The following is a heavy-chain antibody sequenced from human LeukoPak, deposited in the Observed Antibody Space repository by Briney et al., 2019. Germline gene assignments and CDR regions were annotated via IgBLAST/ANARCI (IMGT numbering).Heavy chain of an antibody. CDR1: GFTFTDYI. J-gene: IGHJ5*02. Sequence: ASAKVSCKASGFTFTDYIIHWVRQAPGQRLEWMGWMNDGNSNTKYSQNFQGRATITRETSASTAYMELSSLRSEDTAVYYCTREVWGFDPWGQGTLVTVSS. CDR3: TREVWGFDP. CDR2: MNDGNSNT. V-gene: IGHV1-3*01. D-gene: IGHD7-27*01.